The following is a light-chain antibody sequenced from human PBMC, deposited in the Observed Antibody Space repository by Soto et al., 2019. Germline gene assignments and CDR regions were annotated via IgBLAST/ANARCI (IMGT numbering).Light chain of an antibody. J-gene: IGKJ5*01. CDR2: EVS. CDR3: MQNTQLPTT. Sequence: VMTQNPLSLSVAPGQPASISCKSSQSLLHITGETFLFCYLQKPGQSPQLLIYEVSTRVSGVPDRFSGSGSGTDFTLEISRVETDDVGSYYCMQNTQLPTTFGQGTRLEIK. CDR1: QSLLHITGETF. V-gene: IGKV2D-29*02.